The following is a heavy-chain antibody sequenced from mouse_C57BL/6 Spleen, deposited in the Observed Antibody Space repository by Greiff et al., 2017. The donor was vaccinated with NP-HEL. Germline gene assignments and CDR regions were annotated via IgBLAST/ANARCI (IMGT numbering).Heavy chain of an antibody. J-gene: IGHJ4*01. CDR3: AKGEDTTVASPYAMDY. Sequence: QVQLQQPGTELVKPGASVKLSCKASGYTFTSYWMHWVKQRPGQGLEWIGNINPSNGGTNYNEKFKSKATLTVDKSSSTAYMQLSSLTSEDSAVYFCAKGEDTTVASPYAMDYWGQGTSVTVSS. CDR2: INPSNGGT. D-gene: IGHD1-1*01. CDR1: GYTFTSYW. V-gene: IGHV1-53*01.